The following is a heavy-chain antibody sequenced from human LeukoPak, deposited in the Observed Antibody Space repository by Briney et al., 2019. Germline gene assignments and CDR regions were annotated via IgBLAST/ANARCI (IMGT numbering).Heavy chain of an antibody. V-gene: IGHV4-34*01. CDR1: GGSISSYY. CDR3: ARNGPGAFDI. CDR2: INHSGST. Sequence: SETLSLTCTVSGGSISSYYWSWIRQPPGKGLEWIGEINHSGSTNYNPSLKSRVTISVDTSKNQFSLKLSSVTAADTAVYYCARNGPGAFDIWGQGTMVTVSS. J-gene: IGHJ3*02.